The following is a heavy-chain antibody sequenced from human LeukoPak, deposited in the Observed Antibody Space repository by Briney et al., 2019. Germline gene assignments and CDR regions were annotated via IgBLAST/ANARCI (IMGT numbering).Heavy chain of an antibody. CDR3: AKDVWGSGDYVSIDY. D-gene: IGHD4-17*01. CDR2: ISYDGSNK. V-gene: IGHV3-30*18. J-gene: IGHJ4*02. CDR1: GFTFSSYG. Sequence: GGSLRLSCAASGFTFSSYGMHWVRQAPGKGLEWVAVISYDGSNKYYADSVKGRFTISRDNSKNTLYLQMNSLRAEDTAVYYCAKDVWGSGDYVSIDYWGQGTLVTVSS.